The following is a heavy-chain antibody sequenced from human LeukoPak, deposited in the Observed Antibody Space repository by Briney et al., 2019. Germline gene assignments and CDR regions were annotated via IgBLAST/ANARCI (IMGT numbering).Heavy chain of an antibody. CDR1: GFTFDDYT. Sequence: GGSLRLSCAASGFTFDDYTMHWVRQAPGKGLEWVSLISWDGGSTYYADSVKGRFTISRDNSKNSLYLQMNSLRTEDTALYYCAREQQLVFDYWGQGTLVTVSS. CDR3: AREQQLVFDY. CDR2: ISWDGGST. V-gene: IGHV3-43*01. D-gene: IGHD6-13*01. J-gene: IGHJ4*02.